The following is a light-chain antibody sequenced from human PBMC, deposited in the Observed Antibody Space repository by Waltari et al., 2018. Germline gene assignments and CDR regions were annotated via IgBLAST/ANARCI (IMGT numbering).Light chain of an antibody. J-gene: IGKJ4*01. CDR2: VST. Sequence: DIQMTQSPSSVSASVGDRVTISCRASQDVSTWVTCYQQKPGKPPKLLIHVSTTLQSGVPSRFSGSGSGTDFTLTINGLQPDDFASYICQQTDSFPLTFGGGTKVDIK. CDR3: QQTDSFPLT. CDR1: QDVSTW. V-gene: IGKV1-12*01.